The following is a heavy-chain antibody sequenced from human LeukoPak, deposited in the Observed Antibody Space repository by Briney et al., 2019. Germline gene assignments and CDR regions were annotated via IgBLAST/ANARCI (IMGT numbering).Heavy chain of an antibody. J-gene: IGHJ6*02. Sequence: GGSLRLSCAASGFTFSDYYMSWIRQAPGKGLEWVSYISSSGSTIYYADSVKGRFTISRDNAKNSLYLQMNSLRAEDTAVYYCARDDCSSTSCPPWDYYGMDVWGQGTTVTVSS. CDR1: GFTFSDYY. V-gene: IGHV3-11*04. CDR2: ISSSGSTI. CDR3: ARDDCSSTSCPPWDYYGMDV. D-gene: IGHD2-2*01.